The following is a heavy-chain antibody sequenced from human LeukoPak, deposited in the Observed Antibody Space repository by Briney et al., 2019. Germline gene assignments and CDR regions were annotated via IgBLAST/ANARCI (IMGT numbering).Heavy chain of an antibody. D-gene: IGHD1-20*01. Sequence: SETLSLTCTVSGGSISSSSYYWGWIRQPPGKGLEWIGSIYYSGSTYYNPSLKSRVTISVDTSKNQFSLKLSSVTAADTAVYYCARRITGAHLDVWGQGTTVTVSS. CDR2: IYYSGST. V-gene: IGHV4-39*01. J-gene: IGHJ6*02. CDR1: GGSISSSSYY. CDR3: ARRITGAHLDV.